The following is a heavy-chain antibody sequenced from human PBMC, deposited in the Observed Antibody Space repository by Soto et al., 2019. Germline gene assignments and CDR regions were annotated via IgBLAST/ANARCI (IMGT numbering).Heavy chain of an antibody. CDR2: ICNSGTT. J-gene: IGHJ3*02. V-gene: IGHV4-4*08. D-gene: IGHD5-12*01. CDR1: GGSIRSYC. Sequence: SETLSLTCTVSGGSIRSYCWTWIRQPPGEGLEWIGSICNSGTTYYNPSLKSRVTISVDTSKNQFSLKLSSVTAADTAVYYCARRATNDAFDIWGQGTMVTVSS. CDR3: ARRATNDAFDI.